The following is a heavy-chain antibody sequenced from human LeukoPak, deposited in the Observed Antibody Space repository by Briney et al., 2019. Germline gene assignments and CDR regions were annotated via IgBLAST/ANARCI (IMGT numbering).Heavy chain of an antibody. Sequence: SETLSLTCAVSGGSISSSNWWSWVRQPPGKGLEWIGEIYHSGSTNYNPSLKSRVTISVDKSKNQFSLKLSSVTAADTAVYYCARDYATVTGYYGMDVWGQGTTVTVSS. CDR2: IYHSGST. D-gene: IGHD4-17*01. CDR3: ARDYATVTGYYGMDV. J-gene: IGHJ6*02. V-gene: IGHV4-4*02. CDR1: GGSISSSNW.